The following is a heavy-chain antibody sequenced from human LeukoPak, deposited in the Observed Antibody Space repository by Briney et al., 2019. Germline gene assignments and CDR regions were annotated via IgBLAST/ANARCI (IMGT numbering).Heavy chain of an antibody. CDR3: ARLSPKGDGGTFFDY. CDR1: GGSISSSSYY. Sequence: SETLSLTCTVSGGSISSSSYYWGWIRQPAGKGLEWIGRIHTSGSTHYNPSLQSRVTMSIDTSKNQFSLKLSSVTAADTAVYYCARLSPKGDGGTFFDYWGQGTLVTVSS. V-gene: IGHV4-61*02. D-gene: IGHD1-1*01. J-gene: IGHJ4*02. CDR2: IHTSGST.